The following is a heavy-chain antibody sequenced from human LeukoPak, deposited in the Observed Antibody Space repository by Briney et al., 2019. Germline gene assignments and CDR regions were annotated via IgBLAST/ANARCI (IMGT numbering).Heavy chain of an antibody. V-gene: IGHV3-23*01. D-gene: IGHD3-22*01. Sequence: PGGSLRLSCAASGFTFRNYAMSWVRQVPGKGLEWVSGISGSGSSTYYADSVKGRFTISRDNSKNTLYLQMNSLRAEDTAVYYCAISGFGPIDYWGQGNLVTVSS. CDR1: GFTFRNYA. CDR2: ISGSGSST. CDR3: AISGFGPIDY. J-gene: IGHJ4*02.